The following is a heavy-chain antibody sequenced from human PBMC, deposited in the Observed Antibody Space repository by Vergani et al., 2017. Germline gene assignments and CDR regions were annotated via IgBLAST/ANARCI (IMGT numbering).Heavy chain of an antibody. CDR3: ARKWAQNAFDI. V-gene: IGHV4-4*09. D-gene: IGHD1-14*01. CDR1: GGSISSYY. Sequence: VQLVESGGGLVKPSETLSLTCTVSGGSISSYYWSWIRQPPGKGLEWIGYIYTSGSTNYNPSLKSRVTISVDTSKNQFSLKLRSVTAADTAVYYCARKWAQNAFDIWGQGTMVTVSS. J-gene: IGHJ3*02. CDR2: IYTSGST.